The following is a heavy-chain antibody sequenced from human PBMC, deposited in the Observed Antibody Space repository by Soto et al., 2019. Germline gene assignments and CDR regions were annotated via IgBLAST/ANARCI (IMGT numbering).Heavy chain of an antibody. Sequence: QVQLQESGPGLVKPSQTLSLTCSVSGGSLSSVVYYWSWIRQHPGNGLEWIGYIYYSGSTYYNPSLKSRVTISVDTSKNQFSLKLSSVTAADTAVYYCARGRSSTSPYPIGYWCKGTLVTVSS. CDR2: IYYSGST. CDR3: ARGRSSTSPYPIGY. V-gene: IGHV4-31*03. J-gene: IGHJ4*02. D-gene: IGHD2-2*01. CDR1: GGSLSSVVYY.